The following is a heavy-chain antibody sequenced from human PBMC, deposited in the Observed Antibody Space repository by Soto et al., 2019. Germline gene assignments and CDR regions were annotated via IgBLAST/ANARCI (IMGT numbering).Heavy chain of an antibody. Sequence: QVQLVESGGCVVQPGRSLRLSCAASGFTFSSYAMHWVRQAPGKGLEWVAVISYDGSNKYYADSVKGRFTISRDNSKNTLYLQMNSLRAEDTAVYYCARDPTTGSGSYLEDSDPDYYGMDVWGQGTTVTVSS. CDR3: ARDPTTGSGSYLEDSDPDYYGMDV. CDR1: GFTFSSYA. CDR2: ISYDGSNK. D-gene: IGHD1-26*01. V-gene: IGHV3-30-3*01. J-gene: IGHJ6*02.